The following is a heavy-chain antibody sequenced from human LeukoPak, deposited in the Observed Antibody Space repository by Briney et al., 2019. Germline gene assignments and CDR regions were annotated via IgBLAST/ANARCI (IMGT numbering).Heavy chain of an antibody. V-gene: IGHV4-34*01. CDR3: ARGARRSGSYYLFSPLGYFDY. Sequence: FRTSETLSLTCAVYGGSFSGYYCSWIRQPPGKGLEWIGEINHSGSTNYNPSLKSRVTISVDTSKNQFSLKLSSVTAADTAVYYCARGARRSGSYYLFSPLGYFDYWGQGTLVTVSS. CDR1: GGSFSGYY. J-gene: IGHJ4*02. D-gene: IGHD1-26*01. CDR2: INHSGST.